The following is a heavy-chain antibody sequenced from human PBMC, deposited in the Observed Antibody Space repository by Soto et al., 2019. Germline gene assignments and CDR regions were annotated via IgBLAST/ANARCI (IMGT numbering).Heavy chain of an antibody. Sequence: EVQLLESGGGLVQPGGSLRLSCAASGFTFSNYAVTWFRQAPGKGLEWVSTISGSGGSTYYADSVKGRFTISRDNSKNTVYLQMNSLRAEDTAVYYCAKDQGSSWYEIDYWGQGTLVTVSS. CDR1: GFTFSNYA. CDR2: ISGSGGST. CDR3: AKDQGSSWYEIDY. J-gene: IGHJ4*02. V-gene: IGHV3-23*01. D-gene: IGHD6-13*01.